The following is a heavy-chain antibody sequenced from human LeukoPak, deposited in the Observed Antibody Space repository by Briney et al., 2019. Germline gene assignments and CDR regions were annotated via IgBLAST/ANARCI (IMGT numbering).Heavy chain of an antibody. CDR3: ARSFDYGFDY. J-gene: IGHJ4*02. CDR2: INRSGGAT. CDR1: GYTFTSYY. Sequence: ASVKVSCKGPGYTFTSYYIHWVRQAPGQGLEWMGVINRSGGATSYAQNFQGRVTMTRDTSTSTVYMALSSLRSEDTAVYYCARSFDYGFDYWGQGTLVTVSS. D-gene: IGHD4-17*01. V-gene: IGHV1-46*01.